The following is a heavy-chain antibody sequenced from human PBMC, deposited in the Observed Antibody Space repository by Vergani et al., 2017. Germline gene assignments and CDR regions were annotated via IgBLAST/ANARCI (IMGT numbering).Heavy chain of an antibody. CDR3: AKGWGEYSRSWFDY. V-gene: IGHV3-30*18. J-gene: IGHJ4*02. Sequence: QVQLVESGGGVVQPGWSLRLSCAASGFTFSSYGMHWVRQAPGKGLEWVAVISYDGSNKYYADSVKGRFTISRDNSKTTLYLQMNSLRAEDTAVYYCAKGWGEYSRSWFDYWGQGTLVTVSS. D-gene: IGHD6-13*01. CDR1: GFTFSSYG. CDR2: ISYDGSNK.